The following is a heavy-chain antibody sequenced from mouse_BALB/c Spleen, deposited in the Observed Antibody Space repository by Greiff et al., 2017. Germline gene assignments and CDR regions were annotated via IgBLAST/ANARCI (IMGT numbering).Heavy chain of an antibody. D-gene: IGHD2-14*01. V-gene: IGHV5-12-1*01. CDR1: GFAFSSYD. Sequence: EVKVVESGGGLVKPGGSLKLSCAASGFAFSSYDMSWVRQTPEKRLEWVAYISSGGGSTYYPDTVKGRFTISRDNAKNTLYLQMSSLKSEDTAMYYCARRGPYRYNYFDYWGQGTTLTVSS. CDR3: ARRGPYRYNYFDY. CDR2: ISSGGGST. J-gene: IGHJ2*01.